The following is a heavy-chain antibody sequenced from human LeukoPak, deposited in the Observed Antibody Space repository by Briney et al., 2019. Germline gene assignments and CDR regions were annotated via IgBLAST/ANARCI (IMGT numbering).Heavy chain of an antibody. CDR1: GFTFNRCW. V-gene: IGHV3-7*01. D-gene: IGHD2-21*02. CDR3: TSWGDTTAEYFQR. CDR2: IDPDGRDT. Sequence: GGSLRLSCVVSGFTFNRCWMNWVRQAPGKGLEWVAHIDPDGRDTYYVDSVKGRFTISRDNAQNSMYLQMNSLRVEDTAVYYCTSWGDTTAEYFQRWSQGTLVTVSS. J-gene: IGHJ1*01.